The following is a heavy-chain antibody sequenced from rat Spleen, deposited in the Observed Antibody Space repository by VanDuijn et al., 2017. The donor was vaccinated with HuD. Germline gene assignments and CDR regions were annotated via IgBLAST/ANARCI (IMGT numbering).Heavy chain of an antibody. Sequence: EVQLVESGGGLVQPGRSLKLSCVASGFTFNKSWMSWIRQAPGKGLEWIASITHTGGNTYYPDSMRGRFTISRDNAKNTQYLQMDSLRSEDTASYYCARHGSNYGDFAYWGQGTLVIVSS. D-gene: IGHD1-11*01. CDR3: ARHGSNYGDFAY. J-gene: IGHJ3*01. CDR1: GFTFNKSW. V-gene: IGHV5-31*01. CDR2: ITHTGGNT.